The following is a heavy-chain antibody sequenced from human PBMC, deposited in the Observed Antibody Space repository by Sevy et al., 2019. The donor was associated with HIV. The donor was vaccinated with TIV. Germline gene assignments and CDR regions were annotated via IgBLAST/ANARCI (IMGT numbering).Heavy chain of an antibody. V-gene: IGHV4-30-2*06. CDR3: ARSEGFGYLKNVFDL. D-gene: IGHD3-10*01. Sequence: SETLSLTCTVSGGSISSGTYSWGWIRLSPGRGLEWIGYIYHSGSTYYSPSLESRVTISVDRSKNQFSLELTSMTAADTAVYYCARSEGFGYLKNVFDLWGRGTTVTVSS. CDR2: IYHSGST. CDR1: GGSISSGTYS. J-gene: IGHJ3*01.